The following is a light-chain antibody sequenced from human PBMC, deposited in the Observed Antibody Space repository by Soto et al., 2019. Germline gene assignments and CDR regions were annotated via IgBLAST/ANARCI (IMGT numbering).Light chain of an antibody. CDR3: QSYDSSLSVL. V-gene: IGLV2-8*01. Sequence: QSVLTQPPSASGSPGQSVTISCTGTSSDVGGYKYVSWYQQYPGKAPKLMIYAVSKRPSGVPDRFSGSKSGNTASLAITGLQAEDEADYHCQSYDSSLSVLFGTGTKVTVL. CDR2: AVS. CDR1: SSDVGGYKY. J-gene: IGLJ1*01.